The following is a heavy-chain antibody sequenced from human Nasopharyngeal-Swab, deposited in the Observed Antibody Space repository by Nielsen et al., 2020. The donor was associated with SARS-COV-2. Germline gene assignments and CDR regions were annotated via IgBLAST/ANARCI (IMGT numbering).Heavy chain of an antibody. CDR3: ARDRASSSPCYYYYGMDV. D-gene: IGHD6-6*01. CDR1: GFTFSSYS. J-gene: IGHJ6*02. Sequence: LKIYCAASGFTFSSYSMNWGRQAPGKGLEWVSYISNSSSTIYYADSVKGRFTISRDNAKNSLYLQRNSLRAEDTAVYYCARDRASSSPCYYYYGMDVWGQGTTVTVSS. CDR2: ISNSSSTI. V-gene: IGHV3-48*04.